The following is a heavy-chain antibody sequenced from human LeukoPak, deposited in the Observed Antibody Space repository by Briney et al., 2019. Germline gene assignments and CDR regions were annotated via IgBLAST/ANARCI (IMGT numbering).Heavy chain of an antibody. D-gene: IGHD4-23*01. V-gene: IGHV3-23*01. J-gene: IGHJ4*02. CDR2: ISGSSGVT. CDR1: GFTFSTYA. CDR3: AKQTTVVNTHFDY. Sequence: GGFLRLSCAASGFTFSTYAMSWVRQAPGKGLEWVSAISGSSGVTYYADSVKGRFTISRDNSKNTLYLQMNSLRADDTAVYYCAKQTTVVNTHFDYWGQGTLVTVSS.